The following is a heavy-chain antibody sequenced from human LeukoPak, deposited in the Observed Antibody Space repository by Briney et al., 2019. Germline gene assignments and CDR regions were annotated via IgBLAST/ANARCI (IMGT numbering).Heavy chain of an antibody. V-gene: IGHV1-2*02. CDR3: ARGEGIAAAVCDY. D-gene: IGHD6-13*01. CDR2: INPNSGDT. J-gene: IGHJ4*02. CDR1: GYTFTGYF. Sequence: ASVKVSCKASGYTFTGYFIHWVRQAPGQGLEWMGWINPNSGDTNYARKFQGRVTMTRDTSISTAYMELSSLRSEDTAVYYCARGEGIAAAVCDYWGQGTLVTVSS.